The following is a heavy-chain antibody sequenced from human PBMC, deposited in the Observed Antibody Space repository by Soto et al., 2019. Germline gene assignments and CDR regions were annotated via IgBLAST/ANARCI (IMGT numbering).Heavy chain of an antibody. J-gene: IGHJ6*03. D-gene: IGHD3-10*01. CDR2: IYYSGST. CDR1: GGSISSSSYY. Sequence: SETLSLTCTVSGGSISSSSYYWGWIRQPPGKGLEWIGSIYYSGSTYYNPSLKSRVTISVDTSKNQFSLKLSSVTAADTAVYYCARPLGSPYYYYMDVWGKGTTVTVSS. CDR3: ARPLGSPYYYYMDV. V-gene: IGHV4-39*01.